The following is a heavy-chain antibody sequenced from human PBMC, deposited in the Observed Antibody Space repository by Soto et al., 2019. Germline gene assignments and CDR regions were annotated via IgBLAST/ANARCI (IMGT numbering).Heavy chain of an antibody. CDR3: ARRGYGDYTVYYYYYGMDV. V-gene: IGHV1-8*01. D-gene: IGHD4-17*01. Sequence: QVQLVQSGAEVKKPGASVKVSCKASGYTFTSYDINWVRQATGQGLEWMGWMNPNSGNTGYAQKFQGRVTMTRNTSISTAYMELRSLRSEDTAVYYCARRGYGDYTVYYYYYGMDVWGQGTTVTVSS. CDR2: MNPNSGNT. J-gene: IGHJ6*02. CDR1: GYTFTSYD.